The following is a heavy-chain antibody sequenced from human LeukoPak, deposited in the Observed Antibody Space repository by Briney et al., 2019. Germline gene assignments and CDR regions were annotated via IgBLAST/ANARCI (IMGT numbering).Heavy chain of an antibody. V-gene: IGHV4-59*01. Sequence: SETLSLTCTVSGGSISSYYWSWIRQPPRKGLEWIGYIYYSGSTNYNPSLKSRVTISVDTSKNQFSLKLSSVTAADTAVYYCARDRFGDSHFDYWGQGTLVTVSS. D-gene: IGHD3-10*01. J-gene: IGHJ4*02. CDR1: GGSISSYY. CDR2: IYYSGST. CDR3: ARDRFGDSHFDY.